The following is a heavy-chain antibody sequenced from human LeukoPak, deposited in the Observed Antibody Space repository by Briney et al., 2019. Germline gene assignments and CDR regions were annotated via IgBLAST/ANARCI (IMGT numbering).Heavy chain of an antibody. J-gene: IGHJ4*02. CDR1: GCTISSHY. D-gene: IGHD6-13*01. V-gene: IGHV3-53*01. CDR2: IYSGGST. Sequence: GWSLRLSCAASGCTISSHYMSWVRQAPGKGLEGVSVIYSGGSTYYADSVKGRFTISRDNSKNTLYLQMNSLRAEDTAVYYCASTPIIAAAGRRDYWGQGTLVTVSS. CDR3: ASTPIIAAAGRRDY.